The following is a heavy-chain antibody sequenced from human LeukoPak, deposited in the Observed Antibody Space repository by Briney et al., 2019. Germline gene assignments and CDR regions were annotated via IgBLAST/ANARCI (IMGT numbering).Heavy chain of an antibody. Sequence: GGSLRLSCAASGFTFNIYSMSRVRQAPGKGLEWVSSITSSGDATFYADSVKDRFTISRDNSKNMLYLQMSRLRAEDTAVYYCAKDRPNYHESNGHYYRPNGDYWGQGTLVTVSS. J-gene: IGHJ4*02. CDR1: GFTFNIYS. CDR3: AKDRPNYHESNGHYYRPNGDY. CDR2: ITSSGDAT. D-gene: IGHD3-22*01. V-gene: IGHV3-23*01.